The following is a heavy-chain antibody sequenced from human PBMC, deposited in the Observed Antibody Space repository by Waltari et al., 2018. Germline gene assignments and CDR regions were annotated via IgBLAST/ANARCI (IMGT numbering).Heavy chain of an antibody. J-gene: IGHJ3*02. CDR2: IKVRDSET. Sequence: EVRLVQSGAEVKKPGESLKISCKGSGDKFSTYWIGWVRQMPGKGLEWMGIIKVRDSETRYSPSFRGQVTMSADKSITTAYLQWSSLKASDTAMYYCARREHDYDYVGGSYRRVIDTFDIWGQGTRVTVSS. D-gene: IGHD3-16*02. V-gene: IGHV5-51*03. CDR1: GDKFSTYW. CDR3: ARREHDYDYVGGSYRRVIDTFDI.